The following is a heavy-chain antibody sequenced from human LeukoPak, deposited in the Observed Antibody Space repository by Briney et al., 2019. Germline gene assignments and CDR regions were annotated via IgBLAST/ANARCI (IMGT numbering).Heavy chain of an antibody. CDR1: GGSISSYY. CDR3: ARGKSSYYYDSSRGKFDY. D-gene: IGHD3-22*01. Sequence: PSETLSLTCTVSGGSISSYYWSWIRQPPGKGLEWIGEINHSGSTNYNPSLKSRVTISVDTSKNQFSLKLSPVTAADTAVYYCARGKSSYYYDSSRGKFDYWGQGTLVTVSS. V-gene: IGHV4-34*01. CDR2: INHSGST. J-gene: IGHJ4*02.